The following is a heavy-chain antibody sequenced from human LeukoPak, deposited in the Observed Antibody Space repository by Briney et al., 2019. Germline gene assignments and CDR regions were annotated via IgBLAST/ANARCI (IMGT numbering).Heavy chain of an antibody. V-gene: IGHV4-34*01. CDR1: GFTFSDYA. CDR2: INHSGST. D-gene: IGHD2-2*01. CDR3: ARTMRSNQLALDY. Sequence: GSLRLSCAASGFTFSDYAMSWVRQAPGKGLEWIGEINHSGSTNYNPSLKSRVTISVDKSKNQFSLELSSVTAADTAVYYCARTMRSNQLALDYWGQGTLVTVSS. J-gene: IGHJ4*02.